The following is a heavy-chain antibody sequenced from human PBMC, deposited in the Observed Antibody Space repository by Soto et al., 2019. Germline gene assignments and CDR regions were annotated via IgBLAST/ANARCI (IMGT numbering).Heavy chain of an antibody. CDR2: VSSSSSYI. CDR3: ARGGDSSGSWPRY. V-gene: IGHV3-21*01. Sequence: EVQLVQSGGGLVKPGGSLRLSCAASGFTFSSYSMDWVRQAPGKGLEWVSSVSSSSSYIYYADSLKGRFTISRDNAKNSLYLQMNSLRVEDTAVYYFARGGDSSGSWPRYWGEGTLVTVSS. J-gene: IGHJ4*02. D-gene: IGHD3-22*01. CDR1: GFTFSSYS.